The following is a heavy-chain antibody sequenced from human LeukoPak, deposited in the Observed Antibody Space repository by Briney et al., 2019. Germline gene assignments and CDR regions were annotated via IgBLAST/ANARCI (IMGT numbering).Heavy chain of an antibody. V-gene: IGHV4-61*01. CDR3: ARDLSLWGEGLYWYFDL. CDR2: IYYSGNT. J-gene: IGHJ2*01. D-gene: IGHD3-10*01. Sequence: SETLSLTCTVSGGSVSSVSYYWSWTRQPPGKGLEWIGYIYYSGNTNYNPSLKSRVTISVDTSKNQFSLKLSSVTAADTAVYYCARDLSLWGEGLYWYFDLWGRGTLVTVSS. CDR1: GGSVSSVSYY.